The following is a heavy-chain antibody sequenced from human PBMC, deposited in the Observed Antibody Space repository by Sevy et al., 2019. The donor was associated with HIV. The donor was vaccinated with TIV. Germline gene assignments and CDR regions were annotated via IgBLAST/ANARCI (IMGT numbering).Heavy chain of an antibody. V-gene: IGHV4-61*01. CDR1: GASVSSGSFF. CDR2: IYYSGST. J-gene: IGHJ4*02. CDR3: ARDQAESSSTGGLDS. Sequence: SETLSLTCSVSGASVSSGSFFWTWIRQAAGKRREWIGYIYYSGSTNYNPSLKSRVTFSVDTSKNQFSLKLRSVTAADTAVYYCARDQAESSSTGGLDSWGPGALVTVSS. D-gene: IGHD6-6*01.